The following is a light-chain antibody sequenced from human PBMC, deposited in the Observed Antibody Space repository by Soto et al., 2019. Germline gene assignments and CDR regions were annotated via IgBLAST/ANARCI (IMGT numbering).Light chain of an antibody. V-gene: IGLV2-11*01. CDR3: CSYAGTYPPYV. CDR2: DVT. CDR1: SSDVGGYNH. Sequence: QSALTQPRSVSGAPGQSVTISCTGNSSDVGGYNHVSWYQQHPGKAPKLMIYDVTKRPSGVPDRFSGSKSGDTASLTISGLQAEDEADYYCCSYAGTYPPYVLGTGTKLTV. J-gene: IGLJ1*01.